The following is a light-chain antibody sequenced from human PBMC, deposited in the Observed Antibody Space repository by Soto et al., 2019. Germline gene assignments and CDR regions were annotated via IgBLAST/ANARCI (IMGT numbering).Light chain of an antibody. CDR3: AAWDDSLRGWV. Sequence: QSALTQPASVSGSPGQSITISCTGTSSDVGGYNHVSWYQQRPRKAPQLMIYEVTNRPSGVSNRFSGSKSGNTASLTISGLQPEDEADYYCAAWDDSLRGWVFGGGTKVTVL. J-gene: IGLJ3*02. CDR1: SSDVGGYNH. CDR2: EVT. V-gene: IGLV2-14*01.